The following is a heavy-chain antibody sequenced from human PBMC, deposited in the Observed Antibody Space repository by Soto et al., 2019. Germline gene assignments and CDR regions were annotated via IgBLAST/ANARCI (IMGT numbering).Heavy chain of an antibody. CDR3: SRDYDSSGYYDY. CDR2: INPNGGST. V-gene: IGHV1-46*03. Sequence: EASVKVSCKASGYTFTSYYMHWVRQAPGQGPEWMGIINPNGGSTNYAQKFQGRVTMTRDTSTSTVYMELSSLRSEDTAVYYCSRDYDSSGYYDYWGQGTLVTVSS. D-gene: IGHD3-22*01. J-gene: IGHJ4*02. CDR1: GYTFTSYY.